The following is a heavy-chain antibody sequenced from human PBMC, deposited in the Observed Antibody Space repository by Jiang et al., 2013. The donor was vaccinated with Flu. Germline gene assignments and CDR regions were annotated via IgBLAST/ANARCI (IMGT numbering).Heavy chain of an antibody. CDR3: ARDGLSGSGGNDAFDI. J-gene: IGHJ3*02. CDR1: GGSISSYY. V-gene: IGHV4-59*01. Sequence: QLVESGPGLVKPSETLSLTCTVSGGSISSYYWSWIRQPPGKGLEWIGYIYYSGSTNYNPSLKSRVTISVDTSKNQFSLKLSSVTAADTAVYYCARDGLSGSGGNDAFDIWGQGTMVTVSS. CDR2: IYYSGST. D-gene: IGHD1-26*01.